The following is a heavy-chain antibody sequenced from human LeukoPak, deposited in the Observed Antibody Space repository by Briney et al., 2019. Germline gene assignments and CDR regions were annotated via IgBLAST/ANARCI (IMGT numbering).Heavy chain of an antibody. CDR2: INHSGST. CDR1: GGSFSGYY. D-gene: IGHD6-6*01. Sequence: SETLSLTCAVYGGSFSGYYWSWIRQPPGKGLEWIGEINHSGSTSYNPSLKSRVTISVDTSKNQFSLKLSSVTAADTAVYYCARSSGLVFYWGQGTLVTVSS. J-gene: IGHJ4*02. V-gene: IGHV4-34*01. CDR3: ARSSGLVFY.